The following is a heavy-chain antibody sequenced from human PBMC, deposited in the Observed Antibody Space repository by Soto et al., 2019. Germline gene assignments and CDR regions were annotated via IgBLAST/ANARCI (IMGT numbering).Heavy chain of an antibody. CDR2: ISGSGGST. V-gene: IGHV3-23*01. CDR1: GFTFSSYA. J-gene: IGHJ4*02. D-gene: IGHD6-19*01. CDR3: AKARYSSGWYPHWAFDY. Sequence: PGGSLRLSCAASGFTFSSYAMSWVRQAPGKGLEWVSAISGSGGSTYYADSVKGRFTISRDNTKNTLYLQMNSLRAEDTAVYYCAKARYSSGWYPHWAFDYWGQGTLVTVSS.